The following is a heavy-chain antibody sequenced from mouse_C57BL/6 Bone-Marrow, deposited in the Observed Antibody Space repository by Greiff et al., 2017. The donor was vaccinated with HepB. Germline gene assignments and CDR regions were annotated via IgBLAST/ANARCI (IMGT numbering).Heavy chain of an antibody. Sequence: QVQLQQSGAELMKPGASVKLSCKATGYTFTGYWIEWVKQSPGHGLEWIGEILPGSGSTNYNEKFKGKATFTADTSSNTAYMQLSSLTTEDSAIYYCARTGYYYGSSLRDFDVWGTGTTVTVSS. V-gene: IGHV1-9*01. CDR2: ILPGSGST. CDR1: GYTFTGYW. CDR3: ARTGYYYGSSLRDFDV. J-gene: IGHJ1*03. D-gene: IGHD1-1*01.